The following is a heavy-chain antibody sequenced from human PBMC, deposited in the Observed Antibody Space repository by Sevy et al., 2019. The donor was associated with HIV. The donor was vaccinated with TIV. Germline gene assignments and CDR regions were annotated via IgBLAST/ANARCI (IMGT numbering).Heavy chain of an antibody. D-gene: IGHD2-15*01. CDR1: GFIISNNY. V-gene: IGHV3-53*01. J-gene: IGHJ5*02. Sequence: GGSMRLSCVASGFIISNNYTAWVRQAPGKGLEWVSVIYSGGSTYYADSVKGRFTISRDNSKNTLFLQMNSLRAEDTVVYYCAGGYCGGGSCSAFDPWGQGTLVTVSS. CDR2: IYSGGST. CDR3: AGGYCGGGSCSAFDP.